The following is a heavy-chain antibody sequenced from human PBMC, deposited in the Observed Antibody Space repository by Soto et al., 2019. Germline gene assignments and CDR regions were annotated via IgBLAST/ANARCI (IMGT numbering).Heavy chain of an antibody. Sequence: SVKVSCKASGGTFSSYAISWVRQAPGQGLEWMGGIIPIFGTANYAQKFQGRVTITADESTSTAYMELSSLRSEDTAVYYCARGSYYDILTGYKRWVDYYGMDVWGQGTTVTVSS. CDR2: IIPIFGTA. CDR3: ARGSYYDILTGYKRWVDYYGMDV. V-gene: IGHV1-69*13. J-gene: IGHJ6*02. D-gene: IGHD3-9*01. CDR1: GGTFSSYA.